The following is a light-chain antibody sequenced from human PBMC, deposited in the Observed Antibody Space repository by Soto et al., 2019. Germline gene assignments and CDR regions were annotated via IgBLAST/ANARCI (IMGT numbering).Light chain of an antibody. CDR2: DAS. Sequence: EILLTQAPSSRCVDAFELATLSCGGFQSVSSSYLAWYQQKPGLAPRLLIYDASSRATGIPDRFSGSGSGTDFTLTISRLEPEDFAVYYCQQYGSSPSITFGQGTRLEIK. CDR1: QSVSSSY. J-gene: IGKJ5*01. CDR3: QQYGSSPSIT. V-gene: IGKV3D-20*01.